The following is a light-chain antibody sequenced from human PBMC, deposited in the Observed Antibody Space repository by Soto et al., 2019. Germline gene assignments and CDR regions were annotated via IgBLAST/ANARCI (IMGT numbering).Light chain of an antibody. CDR2: DVS. V-gene: IGLV2-14*01. CDR3: CSYTSSSTRV. Sequence: QSALTQPASVSGSPGQSITISCTGTSSDVGGYNYVSWYQQHPGKAPKLIIYDVSNRPSGVSNRFSGSKSGNTASLTISGLQAEDEADYYRCSYTSSSTRVFGTGTKLTVL. CDR1: SSDVGGYNY. J-gene: IGLJ1*01.